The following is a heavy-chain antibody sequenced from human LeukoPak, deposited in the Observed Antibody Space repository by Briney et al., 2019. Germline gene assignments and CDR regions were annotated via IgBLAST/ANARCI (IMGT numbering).Heavy chain of an antibody. CDR1: GFTFRNYG. Sequence: PGRSLRFSCAASGFTFRNYGMHWVRQAAGKGLEWVAGIWYDGSNKNYADSVKGRSTISRDNSKNTLYLQMNSLRAEDTAVYYCVSRCHSSTCERFIDYWGQGTLVTVSS. CDR3: VSRCHSSTCERFIDY. J-gene: IGHJ4*02. V-gene: IGHV3-33*01. CDR2: IWYDGSNK. D-gene: IGHD2/OR15-2a*01.